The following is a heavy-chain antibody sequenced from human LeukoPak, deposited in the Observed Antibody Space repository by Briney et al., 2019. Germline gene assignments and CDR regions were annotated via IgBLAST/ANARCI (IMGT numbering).Heavy chain of an antibody. CDR2: ISSSSSYI. D-gene: IGHD3-16*02. CDR1: GFTFSSYS. Sequence: GGSLRLSCAASGFTFSSYSMNWVRQAPGKGLEWVSSISSSSSYIYYADSVKGRFTISRDNAKNSLYLQMNSLRAEDTAVYYCARGGLRLGELSTNHWGQGTLVTVSS. J-gene: IGHJ5*02. V-gene: IGHV3-21*01. CDR3: ARGGLRLGELSTNH.